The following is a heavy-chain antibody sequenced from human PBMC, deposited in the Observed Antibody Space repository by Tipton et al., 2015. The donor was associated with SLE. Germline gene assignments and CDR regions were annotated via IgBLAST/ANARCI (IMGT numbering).Heavy chain of an antibody. CDR3: ARAPVFGMVAAAGTWYFDL. CDR1: GGSISSSSYY. Sequence: LRLSCTVSGGSISSSSYYWGWIRQPPGKGLEYIGSIYYRGATYYNLSLKSRVTISVDTSKNQFSLKLSSVTAADTAVYYCARAPVFGMVAAAGTWYFDLWGRGPLVTVSS. V-gene: IGHV4-39*07. J-gene: IGHJ2*01. CDR2: IYYRGAT. D-gene: IGHD6-13*01.